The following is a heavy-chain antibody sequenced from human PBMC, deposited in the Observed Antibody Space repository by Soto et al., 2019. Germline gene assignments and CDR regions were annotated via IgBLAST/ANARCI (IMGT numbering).Heavy chain of an antibody. Sequence: GGSLRLSCAASGFTFDDYTMHWVRQAPGKGLEWVSLISWDGGSTYYADSVKGRFTISRDNSKNSLYLQMNSLRTEDTALYYCAKDVGSSAEYYYYYGMDVWGQGTTVTVSS. CDR3: AKDVGSSAEYYYYYGMDV. CDR1: GFTFDDYT. V-gene: IGHV3-43*01. D-gene: IGHD6-6*01. CDR2: ISWDGGST. J-gene: IGHJ6*02.